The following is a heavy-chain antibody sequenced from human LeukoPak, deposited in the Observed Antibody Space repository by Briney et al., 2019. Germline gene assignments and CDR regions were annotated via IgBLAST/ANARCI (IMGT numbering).Heavy chain of an antibody. V-gene: IGHV1-2*02. D-gene: IGHD3-22*01. J-gene: IGHJ4*02. Sequence: ASVKVSCKASGGTFSSYAISWVRQAPGQGLEWMGWINPNSGGTNYAQKFQGRVTMTRDTSISTAYMELSRLRSDDTAVYYCARVRNYDSSGYYYSGPEHFDYWGQGTLVTVSS. CDR3: ARVRNYDSSGYYYSGPEHFDY. CDR2: INPNSGGT. CDR1: GGTFSSYA.